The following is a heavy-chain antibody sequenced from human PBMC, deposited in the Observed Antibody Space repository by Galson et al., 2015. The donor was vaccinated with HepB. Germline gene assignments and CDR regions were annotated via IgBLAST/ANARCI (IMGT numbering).Heavy chain of an antibody. CDR1: GFTFSSYS. Sequence: SLRLSCAASGFTFSSYSMNWVRQAPGKGLEWVSSISSSSSYIYYADSVKGRFTISRDNAKNSLYLQMNSLRAEDTAVYYCARLWFGELLGTVGMDVWGQGTTVTVSS. CDR3: ARLWFGELLGTVGMDV. D-gene: IGHD3-10*01. CDR2: ISSSSSYI. J-gene: IGHJ6*02. V-gene: IGHV3-21*01.